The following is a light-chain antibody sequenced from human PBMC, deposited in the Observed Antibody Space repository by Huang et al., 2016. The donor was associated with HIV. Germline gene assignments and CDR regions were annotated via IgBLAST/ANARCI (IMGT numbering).Light chain of an antibody. CDR3: QQLHTYPIT. J-gene: IGKJ5*01. Sequence: QLTQSPPSLSASVGDTIIISCRASQDIGTSLAWYQQKTGSAPKLLISGASTLQTGVPSRFSGDSAGTFFTLFITGLQPEDFATYYCQQLHTYPITFGQGTRPDIK. CDR1: QDIGTS. CDR2: GAS. V-gene: IGKV1-13*02.